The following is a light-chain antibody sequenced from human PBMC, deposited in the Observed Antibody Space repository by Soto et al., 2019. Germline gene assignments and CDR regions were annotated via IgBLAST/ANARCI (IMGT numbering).Light chain of an antibody. V-gene: IGKV3-11*01. Sequence: EIVLTQSPATLSLSPGERATLSCRASQSVDSYLAWYQQRPGQAPRLLIHDASHRATGIPTRFSGSGSGTDFTLTISSLEPEDFAVYYCQHRYGFTFGPGTKVDIK. CDR3: QHRYGFT. CDR1: QSVDSY. CDR2: DAS. J-gene: IGKJ3*01.